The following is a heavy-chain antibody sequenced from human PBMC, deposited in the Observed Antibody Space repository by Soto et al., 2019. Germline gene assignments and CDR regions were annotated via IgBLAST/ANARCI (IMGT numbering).Heavy chain of an antibody. D-gene: IGHD3-16*02. CDR2: IYYSGST. CDR3: ARRVDYVWGSYRYSPYFDY. J-gene: IGHJ4*02. Sequence: PSETLSLTCTVSGGSISSGGYYWSWIRQPPGKGLEWIGYIYYSGSTNYNPSLKSRVTISVDTSKNQFSLKLSSVTAADTAVYYCARRVDYVWGSYRYSPYFDYWGQGTLVTVSS. V-gene: IGHV4-61*08. CDR1: GGSISSGGYY.